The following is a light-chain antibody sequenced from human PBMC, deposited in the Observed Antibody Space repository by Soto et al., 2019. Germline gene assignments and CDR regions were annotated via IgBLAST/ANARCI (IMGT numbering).Light chain of an antibody. CDR2: EVS. CDR1: SSDVGGYNS. V-gene: IGLV2-14*01. Sequence: QSVLTQPASVSGSPGLSITISCTGTSSDVGGYNSVSWYQQHPGKAPKLLIHEVSDRPSGVSSRFSGSKSGNTASLTISGLQAEDEAAYYCSSYTRSDTLVFGNATKVTVL. CDR3: SSYTRSDTLV. J-gene: IGLJ1*01.